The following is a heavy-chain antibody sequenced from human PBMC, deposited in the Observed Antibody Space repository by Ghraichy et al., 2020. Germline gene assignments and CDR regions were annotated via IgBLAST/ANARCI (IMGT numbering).Heavy chain of an antibody. CDR3: ARGFCGGGNCYGPLGY. CDR1: GFTVSSSY. CDR2: LYSGGST. J-gene: IGHJ4*02. Sequence: LSLTCVASGFTVSSSYMTWVRQAPGKGLEWVSVLYSGGSTYYADSVKDRFTISRDNSRNTLYLQMNNLRGEDTAVYYCARGFCGGGNCYGPLGYWGQGTLVTVSS. D-gene: IGHD2-15*01. V-gene: IGHV3-66*01.